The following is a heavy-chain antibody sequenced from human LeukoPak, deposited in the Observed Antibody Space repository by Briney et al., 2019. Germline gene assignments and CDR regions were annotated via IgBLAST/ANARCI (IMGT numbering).Heavy chain of an antibody. V-gene: IGHV4-38-2*02. CDR3: ARQGYDSWSGYYSY. D-gene: IGHD3-3*01. CDR1: GYSISSGYY. J-gene: IGHJ4*02. Sequence: SETLSLTCTVSGYSISSGYYWGWIRQPPGKGLEWIGSIYHSGSTYYNPSLKSRVTISVDTSKNQFSLKLSSVTAADTAVYYCARQGYDSWSGYYSYWGQGTLVTVSS. CDR2: IYHSGST.